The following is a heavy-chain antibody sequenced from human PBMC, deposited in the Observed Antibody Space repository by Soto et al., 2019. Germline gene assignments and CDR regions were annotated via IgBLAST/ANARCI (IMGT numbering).Heavy chain of an antibody. CDR1: GFTFSSYG. D-gene: IGHD6-19*01. J-gene: IGHJ6*02. CDR2: ISYDGSNK. V-gene: IGHV3-30*18. CDR3: AKDGAEQWLVYYSYYGMDV. Sequence: QVQLVESGGGVVQPGRSLRLSCAASGFTFSSYGMHWVRQAPGKGLEWVAVISYDGSNKYYADSVKGRFTISRDNSKNTLYLQMNSLRAEDTAVYYCAKDGAEQWLVYYSYYGMDVWCQGTTVTVSS.